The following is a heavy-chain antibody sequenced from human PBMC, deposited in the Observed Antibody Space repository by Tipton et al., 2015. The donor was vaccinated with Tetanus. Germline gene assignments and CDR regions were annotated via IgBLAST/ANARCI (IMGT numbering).Heavy chain of an antibody. CDR1: GFRFDLYG. J-gene: IGHJ6*04. D-gene: IGHD1-14*01. CDR2: IDWNGGTT. V-gene: IGHV3-20*04. CDR3: AKEALGVLNL. Sequence: SLRLSCAASGFRFDLYGMSWVRQTPGKGLEWVSAIDWNGGTTGYADSVKGRFTISRDNAKNSLYLEMNSLRADDTAIYYCAKEALGVLNLWGKGTTVIVSS.